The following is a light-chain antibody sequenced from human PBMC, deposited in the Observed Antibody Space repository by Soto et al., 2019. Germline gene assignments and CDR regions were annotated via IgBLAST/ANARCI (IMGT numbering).Light chain of an antibody. J-gene: IGKJ1*01. V-gene: IGKV3-11*01. CDR2: DVS. Sequence: IVLTQSPATLSLSPGERATLSCRASHNISSYLIWYQQKPGQAPRLLRYDVSNRATGIPARFSGSGSGTDVTLTISSLEPEDLAVYYCQQRSNLPRTFGQGTKVEIK. CDR3: QQRSNLPRT. CDR1: HNISSY.